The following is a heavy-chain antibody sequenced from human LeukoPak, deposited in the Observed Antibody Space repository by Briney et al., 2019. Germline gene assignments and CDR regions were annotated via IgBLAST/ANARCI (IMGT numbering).Heavy chain of an antibody. Sequence: PSETLSLTCAVYGGSFSGYYWSWIRQPPGKGLEWIGEINHSGSTNYNPSLKSRVTISVDTSKNQFSLKLSSVTAADTAVYYCARLREDIVVVVAAGCWYFDLWGRGTLVTVSS. V-gene: IGHV4-34*01. CDR1: GGSFSGYY. CDR2: INHSGST. D-gene: IGHD2-15*01. J-gene: IGHJ2*01. CDR3: ARLREDIVVVVAAGCWYFDL.